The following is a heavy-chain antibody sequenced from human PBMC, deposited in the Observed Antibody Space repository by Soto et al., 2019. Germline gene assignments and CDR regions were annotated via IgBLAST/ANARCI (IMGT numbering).Heavy chain of an antibody. V-gene: IGHV4-34*01. CDR3: ARDRYSYGPFDY. J-gene: IGHJ4*02. CDR2: INHSGST. D-gene: IGHD5-18*01. CDR1: GGSFGGYY. Sequence: TSETLSLTCAVYGGSFGGYYWSWIRQPPGKGLEWIGEINHSGSTNYNPSLKSRVTISVDTSKNQFSLKLSSVTAADTAVYYCARDRYSYGPFDYWGQGTLVTVSS.